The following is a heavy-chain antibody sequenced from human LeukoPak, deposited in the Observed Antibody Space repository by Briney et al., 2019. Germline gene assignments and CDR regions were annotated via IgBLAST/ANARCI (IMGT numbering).Heavy chain of an antibody. D-gene: IGHD5-12*01. CDR1: GGSISSYY. Sequence: SETLSLTCTVSGGSISSYYWSWIRQPPGKGLEWIGYIYYSGSTNYNPSLKSRVTISVDTSKNQFSLKLSSVTAADTAVYYCARAWQGDYFDYWGQGTLVTVSS. CDR2: IYYSGST. CDR3: ARAWQGDYFDY. J-gene: IGHJ4*02. V-gene: IGHV4-59*01.